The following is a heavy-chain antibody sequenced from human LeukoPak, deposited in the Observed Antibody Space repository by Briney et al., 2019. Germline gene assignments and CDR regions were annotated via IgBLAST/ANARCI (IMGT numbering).Heavy chain of an antibody. J-gene: IGHJ6*02. V-gene: IGHV3-21*01. CDR2: ISSSSSYI. CDR3: AKGDLRFLEWLIDGMDV. Sequence: GGSLRLSCAASGFTFSSYSMNWVRQAPGKGLEWVSSISSSSSYIYYADSVKGRFTISRDNAKNSLYLQMNSLRAEDTAVYYCAKGDLRFLEWLIDGMDVWGQGITVTVSS. CDR1: GFTFSSYS. D-gene: IGHD3-3*01.